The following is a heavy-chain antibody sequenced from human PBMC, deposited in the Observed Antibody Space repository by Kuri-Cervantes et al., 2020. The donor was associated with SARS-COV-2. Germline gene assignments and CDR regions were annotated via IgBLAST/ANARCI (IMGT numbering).Heavy chain of an antibody. Sequence: GESLKISCAASGFTFSSYAMHWVRQAPGKGLEWVAVISYDGSNKYYADSVKGRFTISRDNSKNTLYLQMNSLRAEDTAVYYCARDRAYSSSEYNWLDPWGQGTLVTVSS. CDR2: ISYDGSNK. D-gene: IGHD6-6*01. V-gene: IGHV3-30-3*01. CDR3: ARDRAYSSSEYNWLDP. J-gene: IGHJ5*02. CDR1: GFTFSSYA.